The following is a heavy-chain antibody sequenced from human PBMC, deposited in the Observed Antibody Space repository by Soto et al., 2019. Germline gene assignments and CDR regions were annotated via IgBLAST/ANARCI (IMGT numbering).Heavy chain of an antibody. CDR1: GLTFSIYG. Sequence: QVQLVESGGGVVQPGRSLRLSCAVSGLTFSIYGMHWVRQAPGKGLEWVAFISYEGSSKYYADSVKGRFTISRDNSRNTLYLQMNSRRPEDTAVYYCANEIAAAGDPVYSFGLDVWGQGTTVTVSS. CDR3: ANEIAAAGDPVYSFGLDV. J-gene: IGHJ6*02. CDR2: ISYEGSSK. V-gene: IGHV3-30*18. D-gene: IGHD6-13*01.